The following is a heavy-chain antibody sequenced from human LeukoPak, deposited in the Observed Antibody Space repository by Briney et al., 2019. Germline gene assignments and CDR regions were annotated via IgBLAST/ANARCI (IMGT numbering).Heavy chain of an antibody. CDR2: IYYSGST. V-gene: IGHV4-38-2*02. CDR3: ARMISARRIDY. CDR1: GDSISSGNY. Sequence: SETLSLTCTVSGDSISSGNYWGWIRQPPGKGLEWIGSIYYSGSTYYNPSLKSRVTISVDTSKDQFSLKLSSVTAADTAFYYCARMISARRIDYWGQGTLVTVSS. D-gene: IGHD6-25*01. J-gene: IGHJ4*02.